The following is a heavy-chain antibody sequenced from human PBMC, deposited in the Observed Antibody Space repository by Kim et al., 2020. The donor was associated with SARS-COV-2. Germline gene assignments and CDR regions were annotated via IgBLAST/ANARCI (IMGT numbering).Heavy chain of an antibody. V-gene: IGHV3-23*01. CDR3: ARYTYYDVFTGLYGPNYYHGMDV. D-gene: IGHD3-9*01. J-gene: IGHJ6*02. Sequence: GGSLRLSCVGSGFTFSRYAMSWVRQAPGKGLEWVSGIGENGDTHYADSVKGRFTFSRDNSKNTLYLQMNSLRAEDTAVYYCARYTYYDVFTGLYGPNYYHGMDVWGQGTTVTVSS. CDR1: GFTFSRYA. CDR2: IGENGDT.